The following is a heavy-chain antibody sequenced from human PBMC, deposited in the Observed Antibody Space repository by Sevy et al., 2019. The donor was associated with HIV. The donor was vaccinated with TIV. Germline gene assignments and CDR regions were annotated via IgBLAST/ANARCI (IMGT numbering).Heavy chain of an antibody. CDR1: GFTFSSYS. CDR3: ARAIVLTAPLYHYYYMDV. D-gene: IGHD2-8*01. Sequence: GGSLRLSCAASGFTFSSYSMNWVRQAPGKGLEWVSYISSSSSTIYYADSVKGRFTISRDNAKNSLYLQMNSLRDEDTAVYYCARAIVLTAPLYHYYYMDVWGKGTTVTVSS. V-gene: IGHV3-48*02. J-gene: IGHJ6*03. CDR2: ISSSSSTI.